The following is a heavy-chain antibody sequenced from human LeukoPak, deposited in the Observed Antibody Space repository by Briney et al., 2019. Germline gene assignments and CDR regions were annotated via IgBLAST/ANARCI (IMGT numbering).Heavy chain of an antibody. Sequence: GGSLRLSCAASGFTLSTYNMKWVRQAPRKGLEWVSSISTSSSYIYYADSVKGRFTISRDNAKNSLYLQMNSLRAEDTAVYYCARTKEMATISYFDSWGQGTLVTVSS. CDR2: ISTSSSYI. D-gene: IGHD5-24*01. V-gene: IGHV3-21*01. CDR3: ARTKEMATISYFDS. J-gene: IGHJ4*02. CDR1: GFTLSTYN.